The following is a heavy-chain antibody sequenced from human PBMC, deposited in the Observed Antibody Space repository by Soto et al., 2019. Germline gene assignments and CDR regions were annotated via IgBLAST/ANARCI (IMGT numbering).Heavy chain of an antibody. J-gene: IGHJ4*02. CDR1: GFTFSSYG. CDR2: ISYDGSNK. Sequence: QVQLVESGGGVVQPGRSLRLSCAASGFTFSSYGMHWVRQAPGKGLEWVAVISYDGSNKYYADSVKGRFTISRDNSKNTLYLQMNSLRAEDTAVYYCAKEGMGQDSSGYGNFDYWGQGTLVTVSS. D-gene: IGHD3-22*01. CDR3: AKEGMGQDSSGYGNFDY. V-gene: IGHV3-30*18.